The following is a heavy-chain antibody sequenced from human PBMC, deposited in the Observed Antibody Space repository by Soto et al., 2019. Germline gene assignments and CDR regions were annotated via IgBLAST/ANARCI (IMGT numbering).Heavy chain of an antibody. J-gene: IGHJ3*02. V-gene: IGHV3-21*01. CDR1: GFTFSSYS. D-gene: IGHD3-16*01. CDR3: ARDLRKGAFDI. CDR2: ISSSSSSYI. Sequence: SLRLSCAASGFTFSSYSMNWVRQAPGKGLEWVSSISSSSSSYIYYADSVKGRFTISRDNAKNSLYLQMNSLRAEDTAVYYCARDLRKGAFDIWGQGTMVTVSS.